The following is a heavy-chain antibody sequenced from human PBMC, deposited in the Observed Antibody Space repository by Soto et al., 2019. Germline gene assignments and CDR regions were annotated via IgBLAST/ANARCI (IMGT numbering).Heavy chain of an antibody. D-gene: IGHD2-21*02. CDR1: GGTFSSYA. Sequence: QVQLVQSGAEVKKPGSSVKVSCKASGGTFSSYAISWVRQAPGQVLEWMGGIIPIFGTANYAQKFQGRVTITADESTSTAYMALRSLRSEDTAVYYCARVVYCGGDCYWGFDPWGQGTLVTVSS. V-gene: IGHV1-69*01. CDR2: IIPIFGTA. CDR3: ARVVYCGGDCYWGFDP. J-gene: IGHJ5*02.